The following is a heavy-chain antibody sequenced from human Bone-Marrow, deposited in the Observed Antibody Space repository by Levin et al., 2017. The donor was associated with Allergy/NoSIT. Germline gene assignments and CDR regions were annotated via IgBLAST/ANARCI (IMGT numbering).Heavy chain of an antibody. CDR2: FDPEDGEL. CDR3: ARDMVLSGSFDY. CDR1: GYTLRELS. Sequence: GASVKVSCKVSGYTLRELSMHWVRQAPGKGPEWMGGFDPEDGELIYAQKFQGRVTVTEDKSTNTAYMELSSLTSEDTAVYYCARDMVLSGSFDYWGPGTLVTVSS. D-gene: IGHD3-10*01. J-gene: IGHJ4*02. V-gene: IGHV1-24*01.